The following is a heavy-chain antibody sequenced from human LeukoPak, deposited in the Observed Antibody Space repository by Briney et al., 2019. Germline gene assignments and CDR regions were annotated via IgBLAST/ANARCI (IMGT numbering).Heavy chain of an antibody. CDR2: IYYSGST. CDR1: GGSISSGDYY. V-gene: IGHV4-30-4*02. CDR3: AREFSTVDDAFDI. D-gene: IGHD4-23*01. Sequence: SETLSLTCTVSGGSISSGDYYWSWIRQPPGKGLEWIGYIYYSGSTYYNPSLKSRVTISVDTSKNQFSLKLSSVTAADTAVYYCAREFSTVDDAFDIWGQGTMVTVSS. J-gene: IGHJ3*02.